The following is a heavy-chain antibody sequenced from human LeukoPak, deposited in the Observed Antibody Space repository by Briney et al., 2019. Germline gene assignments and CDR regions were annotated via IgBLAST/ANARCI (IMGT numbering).Heavy chain of an antibody. V-gene: IGHV1-2*06. CDR1: GYTFTNYY. CDR3: ARDVGNSYGFDY. CDR2: LNPNSGGT. Sequence: ASVKVSCKASGYTFTNYYVHWVRQAPGQGLEWMGRLNPNSGGTNYAQKFQGRVTMTRYTSISTTYMELSRLRSDDTAVYFCARDVGNSYGFDYWGQGTLVTVSS. J-gene: IGHJ4*02. D-gene: IGHD5-18*01.